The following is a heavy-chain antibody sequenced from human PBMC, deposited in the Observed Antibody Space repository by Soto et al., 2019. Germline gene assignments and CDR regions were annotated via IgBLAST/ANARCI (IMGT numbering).Heavy chain of an antibody. V-gene: IGHV1-69*01. CDR3: ARDSRTATLDF. CDR2: IIPVSGAP. J-gene: IGHJ4*02. D-gene: IGHD2-2*01. CDR1: GGTFDSFT. Sequence: QVQLVQSGAEVKQPGSSVKVSCTISGGTFDSFTISWVRQAPGQGFEWMGGIIPVSGAPSYSRHFQGRITITADASTRTAYMDLSGLKFEDTAVYFCARDSRTATLDFWGQGTLVSVS.